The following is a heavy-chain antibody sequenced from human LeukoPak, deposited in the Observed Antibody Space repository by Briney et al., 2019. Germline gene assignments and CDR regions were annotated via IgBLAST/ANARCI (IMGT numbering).Heavy chain of an antibody. Sequence: SQTLSLTCTVSGGSISSGGYYWSWIRQHPGKVLEWIGYIYYSGSTYYNPSLKSRVTISVDTSKNQFSLKLSSVTAADTAVYYCARSYSNYDFWSGYYDPFDYWGQGTLVTVSS. CDR2: IYYSGST. J-gene: IGHJ4*02. CDR3: ARSYSNYDFWSGYYDPFDY. D-gene: IGHD3-3*01. CDR1: GGSISSGGYY. V-gene: IGHV4-31*03.